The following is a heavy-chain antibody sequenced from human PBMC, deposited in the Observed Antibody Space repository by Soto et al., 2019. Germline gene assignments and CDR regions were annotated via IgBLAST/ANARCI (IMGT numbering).Heavy chain of an antibody. J-gene: IGHJ5*02. CDR2: IYYSGST. Sequence: SETLSLTCTVSGGSISSYYWSWIRQPPGKGLEWIGYIYYSGSTNYNPSLKSRVTISVDTSKNQFSLKLSSVTAADTAVYYCARRGGYDILTGYYVPWFDPWGQGTLVTVSS. CDR3: ARRGGYDILTGYYVPWFDP. D-gene: IGHD3-9*01. CDR1: GGSISSYY. V-gene: IGHV4-59*01.